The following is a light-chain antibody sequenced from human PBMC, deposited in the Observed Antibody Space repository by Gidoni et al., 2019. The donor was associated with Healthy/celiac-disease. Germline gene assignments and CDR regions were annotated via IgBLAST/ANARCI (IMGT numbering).Light chain of an antibody. Sequence: DIQMTQFPASLSASVEDRVTITCRASQSISSYLNWYQQKPGKAPKLLIYAASSLQSGVPSRFSGSGSGTDFTLTISSMQPEKFATYYCQQRYSTHRRTFGQGTKVEIK. V-gene: IGKV1-39*01. CDR3: QQRYSTHRRT. CDR1: QSISSY. CDR2: AAS. J-gene: IGKJ1*01.